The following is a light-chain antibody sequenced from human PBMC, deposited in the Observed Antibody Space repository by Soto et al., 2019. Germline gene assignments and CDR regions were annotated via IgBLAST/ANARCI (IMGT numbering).Light chain of an antibody. CDR2: DAS. Sequence: DIQMTQSPSTLSASVGDRVTITCRASQSISSWLAWYQQKPGKAPKLLIYDASCLESGVPSRFSGSGSGTEFTLTISSLQPDDFATYYCQQYNSYSTFGQGTKLEIK. CDR1: QSISSW. J-gene: IGKJ2*01. V-gene: IGKV1-5*01. CDR3: QQYNSYST.